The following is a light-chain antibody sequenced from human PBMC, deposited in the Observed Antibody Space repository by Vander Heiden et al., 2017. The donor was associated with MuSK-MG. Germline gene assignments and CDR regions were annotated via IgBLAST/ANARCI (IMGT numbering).Light chain of an antibody. CDR2: TAS. J-gene: IGKJ4*01. Sequence: DIQMTQSPSTLSASVGDSVNITCRASQDISNWLAWYQQKAGKAPKLLIYTASSLESGVPSRFSGSKSGTDFTLTISSLQPVDLATYYCQQDNAYPLTFGGGTKVEIK. V-gene: IGKV1-5*03. CDR3: QQDNAYPLT. CDR1: QDISNW.